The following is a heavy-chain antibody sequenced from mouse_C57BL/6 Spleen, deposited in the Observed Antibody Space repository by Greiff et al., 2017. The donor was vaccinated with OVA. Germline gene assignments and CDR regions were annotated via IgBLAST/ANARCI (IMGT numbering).Heavy chain of an antibody. CDR2: INPYNGGT. CDR3: ERGNYYGSSSYYYAMDY. D-gene: IGHD1-1*01. V-gene: IGHV1-19*01. Sequence: VQLKQSGPVLVKPGASVKMSCKASGYTFTDYYMNWVKQSHGKSLEWIGVINPYNGGTSYNQKFKGKATLTVDKSSRTAYMELNSLTSEDSAVYYCERGNYYGSSSYYYAMDYWGQGTSVTVSS. J-gene: IGHJ4*01. CDR1: GYTFTDYY.